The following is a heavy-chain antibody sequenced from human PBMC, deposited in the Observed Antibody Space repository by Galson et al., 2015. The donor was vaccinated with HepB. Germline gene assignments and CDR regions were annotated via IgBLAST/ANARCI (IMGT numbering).Heavy chain of an antibody. D-gene: IGHD4-17*01. V-gene: IGHV3-33*01. J-gene: IGHJ5*02. Sequence: SLRLSCAASGFTFSSYGMHWVRQAPGKGLEWVAVIWYDGNNKYYADSVKGRFTISRDNSKNTLYLQMNSLRAEDTAVYYCARDSVRDGDPTGWFDPWGQGTLVTVSS. CDR1: GFTFSSYG. CDR3: ARDSVRDGDPTGWFDP. CDR2: IWYDGNNK.